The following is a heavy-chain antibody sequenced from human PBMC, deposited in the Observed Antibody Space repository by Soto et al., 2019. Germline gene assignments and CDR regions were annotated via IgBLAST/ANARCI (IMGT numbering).Heavy chain of an antibody. CDR1: GDSVSSNDAV. Sequence: QVQLQQTGPGLVKPSPTLSLTCAISGDSVSSNDAVWNWIRQSPSRGLEWLGRTYYRSIWQTEYAVTVTGRMTTKRDASKNLFSRQLISVPAEDTAMYYCARLVGNSWLDHWAQGTRVTVSA. J-gene: IGHJ5*02. CDR2: TYYRSIWQT. CDR3: ARLVGNSWLDH. D-gene: IGHD6-6*01. V-gene: IGHV6-1*01.